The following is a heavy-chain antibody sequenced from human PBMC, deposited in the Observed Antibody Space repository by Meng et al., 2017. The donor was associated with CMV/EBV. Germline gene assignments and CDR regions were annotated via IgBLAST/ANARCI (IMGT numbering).Heavy chain of an antibody. CDR3: ARGLDPTTVENWFDP. V-gene: IGHV1-8*01. J-gene: IGHJ5*02. D-gene: IGHD4-23*01. CDR1: GYTFTSYD. CDR2: LNPNSGNT. Sequence: ASVQVSCKASGYTFTSYDINWVRQATGQGPERKGWLNPNSGNTGYAQKFQGRVTLTRNTSISTAYMELSSLRSEDTAVYYCARGLDPTTVENWFDPWGQGTLVTVSS.